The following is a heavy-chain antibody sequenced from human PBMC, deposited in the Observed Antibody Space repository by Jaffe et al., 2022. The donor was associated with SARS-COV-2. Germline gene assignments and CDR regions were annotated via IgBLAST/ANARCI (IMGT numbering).Heavy chain of an antibody. CDR1: GFTFSSFA. D-gene: IGHD2-2*01. CDR2: ISGSGGNI. V-gene: IGHV3-23*04. CDR3: AKDDRPAASNFYAYYYYYMDV. J-gene: IGHJ6*03. Sequence: EVQLVESGGGLVQPGGSLRLSCAASGFTFSSFAMNWVRQAPGKGLEWVSVISGSGGNIYYADSVKGRFTISRDNSKNTLYLQMNSLRAEDTAVYHCAKDDRPAASNFYAYYYYYMDVWGKGTTVTVSS.